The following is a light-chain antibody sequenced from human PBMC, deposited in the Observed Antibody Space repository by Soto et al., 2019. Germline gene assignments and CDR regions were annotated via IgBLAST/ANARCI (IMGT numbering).Light chain of an antibody. V-gene: IGKV1-5*01. CDR3: QQYGGGPWT. Sequence: DIQMTQSPSTLSASVGDRVTVTCRASQSISSWLAWYQQKPGKAPKLLIYDAYNRATGIPDRFSGSGSGTDFTLTIRRLEPEDFAVFYCQQYGGGPWTFGQGTKVESK. CDR1: QSISSW. CDR2: DAY. J-gene: IGKJ1*01.